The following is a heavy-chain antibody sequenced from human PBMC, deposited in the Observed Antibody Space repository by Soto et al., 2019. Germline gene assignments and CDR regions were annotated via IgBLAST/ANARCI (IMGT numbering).Heavy chain of an antibody. D-gene: IGHD2-2*01. CDR2: IYPGDSDT. CDR1: GYSFTSYW. J-gene: IGHJ6*03. Sequence: GESLKISCKGSGYSFTSYWIGWVRQMPGKGLEWMGIIYPGDSDTRYSPSFQGQVTISADKSISTAYLQWSSLKASDTAMYYFARHAYCSSTSCYQQGGYYYYYMDVWGKGTTVTVSS. CDR3: ARHAYCSSTSCYQQGGYYYYYMDV. V-gene: IGHV5-51*01.